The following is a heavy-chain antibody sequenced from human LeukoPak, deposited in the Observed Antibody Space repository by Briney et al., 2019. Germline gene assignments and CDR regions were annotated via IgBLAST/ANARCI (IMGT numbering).Heavy chain of an antibody. CDR3: ARQHLASNYFDY. CDR1: GFTFSSYA. Sequence: GGSLRLSCAASGFTFSSYAMSWVRQAPGKGLEWVSAISGSGGSTYYADSVKGRITISRDNSKNTLYLQMNSLRAEDTAVYYCARQHLASNYFDYWGQGTLVTVSS. V-gene: IGHV3-23*01. CDR2: ISGSGGST. D-gene: IGHD6-13*01. J-gene: IGHJ4*02.